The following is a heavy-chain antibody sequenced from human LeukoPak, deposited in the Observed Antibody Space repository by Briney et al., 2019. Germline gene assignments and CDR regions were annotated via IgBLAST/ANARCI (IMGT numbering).Heavy chain of an antibody. CDR3: ARLPGIAAV. CDR1: GGSIRSGGYY. D-gene: IGHD6-13*01. J-gene: IGHJ1*01. V-gene: IGHV4-31*03. Sequence: PSETLSLTCSVSGGSIRSGGYYWSWIRQHPGKGLEWIGYIYDSGSIYYNPSLKSRVTMSVDTSKSQFSLNLSSVTAADTAVYYCARLPGIAAVWGQGTRVIVSS. CDR2: IYDSGSI.